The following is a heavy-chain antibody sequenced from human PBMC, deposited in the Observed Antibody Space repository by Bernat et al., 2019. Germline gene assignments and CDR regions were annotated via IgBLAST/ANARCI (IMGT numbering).Heavy chain of an antibody. V-gene: IGHV3-53*01. Sequence: EVQLVESGEGLIQPGGSLRLSCAASGFTVSSNYMSWVRQAPGKGLEWVSVIYSGGSTYYADSVKGRFTISRDNSKNTLYLQMNSLRAEDTAVYYCAAGTYYYDSSGFSEPSLDYWGQGTLVTVSS. CDR3: AAGTYYYDSSGFSEPSLDY. D-gene: IGHD3-22*01. J-gene: IGHJ4*02. CDR2: IYSGGST. CDR1: GFTVSSNY.